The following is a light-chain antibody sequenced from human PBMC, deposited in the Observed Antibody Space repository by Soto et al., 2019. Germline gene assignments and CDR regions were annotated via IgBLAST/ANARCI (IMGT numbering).Light chain of an antibody. V-gene: IGKV3-11*01. CDR1: QSFRGL. Sequence: EVVLTQSPVTLSLSPGERATLSCRASQSFRGLLAWYQQKPGQAPRLLIYDAYNRATGIPPRFSGSGSGTDFTLTISSLEPEDSAGYYCQQRHMWPITFGQGTLLEV. CDR3: QQRHMWPIT. CDR2: DAY. J-gene: IGKJ5*01.